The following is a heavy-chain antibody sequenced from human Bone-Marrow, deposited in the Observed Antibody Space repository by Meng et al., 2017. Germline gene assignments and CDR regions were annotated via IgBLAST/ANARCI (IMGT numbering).Heavy chain of an antibody. D-gene: IGHD6-19*01. V-gene: IGHV3-33*01. CDR1: GFTFSSYG. Sequence: GGSLRLSCAASGFTFSSYGMHWVRQAPGKGLEWVAVIWYDGSNKYYADSVKGRFTISRDNSKNTLYLQMNSLRAEDTAVYYCASPGDSSGWFPFDYWGRGTLVTVSS. CDR2: IWYDGSNK. J-gene: IGHJ4*02. CDR3: ASPGDSSGWFPFDY.